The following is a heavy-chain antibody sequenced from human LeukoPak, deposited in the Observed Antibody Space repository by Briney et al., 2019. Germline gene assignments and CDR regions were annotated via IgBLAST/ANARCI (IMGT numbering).Heavy chain of an antibody. Sequence: GGSLRLSCVPSGFTFWSSAMSWVRQAPGKGLEWVSGISGSGGSTYYADSVKGRFTISRDKSKNMLYLQMNSLRAEDTAVYYCAKDLCDGSGSFGWESWDYWGQGTLVTVSS. V-gene: IGHV3-23*01. CDR2: ISGSGGST. J-gene: IGHJ4*02. CDR1: GFTFWSSA. D-gene: IGHD3-10*01. CDR3: AKDLCDGSGSFGWESWDY.